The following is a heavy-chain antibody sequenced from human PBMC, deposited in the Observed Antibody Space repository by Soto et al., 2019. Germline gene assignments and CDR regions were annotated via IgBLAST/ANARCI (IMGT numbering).Heavy chain of an antibody. D-gene: IGHD4-4*01. Sequence: GGSLRLSCAASGFTFSSYGMHWVRQAPGKGLEWVAVIWYDGSNKYYADSVKGRFTISRDNSKNTLYLQMNRLRAEDTAVYYCGRDVTEARWYSNYLQWGQGTLLTVSS. CDR3: GRDVTEARWYSNYLQ. V-gene: IGHV3-33*01. CDR2: IWYDGSNK. CDR1: GFTFSSYG. J-gene: IGHJ4*01.